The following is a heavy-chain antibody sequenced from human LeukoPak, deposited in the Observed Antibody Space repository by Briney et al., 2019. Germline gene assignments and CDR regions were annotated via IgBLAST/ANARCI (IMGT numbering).Heavy chain of an antibody. D-gene: IGHD2-15*01. V-gene: IGHV3-49*03. J-gene: IGHJ4*02. CDR2: IRSKAYGGTT. CDR3: TRDRYCSGGSCYSDY. CDR1: GFTFGEYA. Sequence: PGGSLRLSCTASGFTFGEYAMSWFRQAPGKGLEWVGFIRSKAYGGTTEYAASVKGRFTISRDDSKSIAYLQMNSLKTEDTAVYYCTRDRYCSGGSCYSDYWGQGTLVTVSS.